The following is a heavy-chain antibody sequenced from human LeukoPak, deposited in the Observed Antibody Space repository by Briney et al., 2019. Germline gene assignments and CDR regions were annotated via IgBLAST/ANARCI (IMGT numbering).Heavy chain of an antibody. CDR2: ISAYNGNT. Sequence: VASVKVSCKASGYTFTSYGISWVRQAPGQGLEWMGWISAYNGNTNYAQKLQGRVTMTTDTSTSTAYMELRSLRSDDTAVYYCARDRAPYSGSPFDYWGQGTLVTVSS. V-gene: IGHV1-18*01. J-gene: IGHJ4*02. CDR3: ARDRAPYSGSPFDY. D-gene: IGHD1-26*01. CDR1: GYTFTSYG.